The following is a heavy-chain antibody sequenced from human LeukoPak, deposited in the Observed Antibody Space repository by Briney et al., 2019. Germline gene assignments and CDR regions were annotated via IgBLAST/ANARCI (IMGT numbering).Heavy chain of an antibody. V-gene: IGHV3-48*01. CDR2: ISSSSSTI. Sequence: GGSLRLSCAASGFTFSNNNMNWVRQAPGKGLEWISYISSSSSTIYYADSVKGRFTISRDNAKKSVHLQMNSLRAEDTAIYYCARDSSSGWFFDCWGQGTLVTVSS. CDR3: ARDSSSGWFFDC. D-gene: IGHD6-19*01. J-gene: IGHJ4*02. CDR1: GFTFSNNN.